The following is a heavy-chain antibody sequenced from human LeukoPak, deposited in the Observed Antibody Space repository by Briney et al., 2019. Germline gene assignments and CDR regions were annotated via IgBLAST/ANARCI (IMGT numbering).Heavy chain of an antibody. CDR1: GYTFTSYD. D-gene: IGHD3-3*01. Sequence: ASVKVSCKASGYTFTSYDINWVRQATGQGLEWMGWMNPNSGNTGYAQKFQGRVTMTRNTSISTAYMELSSLRSEDTAVYYCARGKKSTYYDFWSGYQDYGMDVWGQGTTVTVSS. CDR2: MNPNSGNT. J-gene: IGHJ6*02. CDR3: ARGKKSTYYDFWSGYQDYGMDV. V-gene: IGHV1-8*01.